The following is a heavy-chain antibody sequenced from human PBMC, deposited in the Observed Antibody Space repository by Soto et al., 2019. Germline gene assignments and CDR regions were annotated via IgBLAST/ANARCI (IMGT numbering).Heavy chain of an antibody. CDR1: GFTFSNAW. CDR2: IKSKTDGGTT. D-gene: IGHD4-17*01. CDR3: AKAPAEDDYGDYYYYHYMDV. Sequence: GGSLRLSCAASGFTFSNAWMNWVRQAPGEGLEWVGRIKSKTDGGTTDYAAPVKGRFTISRDDSKNTLYLQMNSLRAEDTAVYYCAKAPAEDDYGDYYYYHYMDVWGKGTTVTVSS. J-gene: IGHJ6*03. V-gene: IGHV3-15*07.